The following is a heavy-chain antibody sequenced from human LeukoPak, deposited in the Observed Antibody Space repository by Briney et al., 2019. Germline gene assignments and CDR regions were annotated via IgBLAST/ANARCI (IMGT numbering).Heavy chain of an antibody. CDR1: GFTFSSYA. Sequence: GGSLRLSCAASGFTFSSYAMSWVRQAPGKGLEWVSAISGSGGSTYYADSVKGRVTISRDNSKNTLYLQMNSLRAEDTAVYYCAKDLERGVIVVALDYWGQGTLVTVSS. CDR2: ISGSGGST. J-gene: IGHJ4*02. CDR3: AKDLERGVIVVALDY. D-gene: IGHD3-22*01. V-gene: IGHV3-23*01.